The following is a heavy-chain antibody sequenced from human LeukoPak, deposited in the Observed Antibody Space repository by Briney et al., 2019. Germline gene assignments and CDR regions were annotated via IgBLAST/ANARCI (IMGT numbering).Heavy chain of an antibody. CDR2: IYHSGST. Sequence: SETLSLTCAVSGYSISSGYYWGWIRQPPGKGLEWIGRIYHSGSTYYNPSLKSRVTISVDTSKNQFSLKLSSVTAADTAVYYCAMEVVPAAMWSLHWFDPWGQGTLVTVSS. D-gene: IGHD2-2*01. V-gene: IGHV4-38-2*01. J-gene: IGHJ5*02. CDR3: AMEVVPAAMWSLHWFDP. CDR1: GYSISSGYY.